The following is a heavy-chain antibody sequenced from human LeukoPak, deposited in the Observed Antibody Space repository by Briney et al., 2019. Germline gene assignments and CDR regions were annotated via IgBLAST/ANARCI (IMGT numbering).Heavy chain of an antibody. J-gene: IGHJ5*02. CDR3: ARVGQQTDKSPWFDP. D-gene: IGHD6-13*01. CDR2: IYYSGST. Sequence: SETLSLTCTVSGYSISSGYYWVWIRQPPGKGLEWIGYIYYSGSTNYNPSLKSRVTISVDTSKNQFSLKLSSVTAADTAVYYCARVGQQTDKSPWFDPWGQGTLVTVSS. CDR1: GYSISSGYY. V-gene: IGHV4-38-2*02.